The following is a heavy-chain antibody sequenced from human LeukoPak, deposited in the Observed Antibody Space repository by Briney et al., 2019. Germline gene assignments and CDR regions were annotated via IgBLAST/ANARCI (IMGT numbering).Heavy chain of an antibody. J-gene: IGHJ4*02. CDR2: ISGSSGST. D-gene: IGHD6-19*01. CDR3: AKALIAVAGT. CDR1: GFPFSSYA. Sequence: PGGSLRLSCAASGFPFSSYAMSWVRQAPGKGLEWVSAISGSSGSTYYADSVKGRFTISRDNSKNTLYLQMSSLRAEDTAVYYCAKALIAVAGTWGQGTLVTVSS. V-gene: IGHV3-23*01.